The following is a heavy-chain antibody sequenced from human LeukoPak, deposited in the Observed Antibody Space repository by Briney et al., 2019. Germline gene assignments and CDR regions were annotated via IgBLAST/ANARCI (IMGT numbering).Heavy chain of an antibody. CDR1: GDSIGNYY. CDR3: AKTIRKYYFDSSGYLFQQ. D-gene: IGHD3-22*01. Sequence: SETLSLTCSVSGDSIGNYYWAWIRQPPGKRLEWIGNINYSGITDYNPSLKSRGTISIDASDKPLSLRLSSVTGVRRSVDNGAKTIRKYYFDSSGYLFQQWSQGTLVTVTS. J-gene: IGHJ1*01. CDR2: INYSGIT. V-gene: IGHV4-59*01.